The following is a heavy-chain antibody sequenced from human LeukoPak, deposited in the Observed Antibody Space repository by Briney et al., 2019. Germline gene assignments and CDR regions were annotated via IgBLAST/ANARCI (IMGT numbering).Heavy chain of an antibody. V-gene: IGHV1-69*05. CDR1: GGTFSSYA. Sequence: SVKVSCKASGGTFSSYAISWVRQAPGQGLEWMGGIIPIFGTANYAQKFQGRVTMTRDMSTSTDYMELSSLRSDDTAVYYCARTRGTHISMAYLDSWGQGTLVTVSS. CDR2: IIPIFGTA. CDR3: ARTRGTHISMAYLDS. J-gene: IGHJ4*02. D-gene: IGHD2/OR15-2a*01.